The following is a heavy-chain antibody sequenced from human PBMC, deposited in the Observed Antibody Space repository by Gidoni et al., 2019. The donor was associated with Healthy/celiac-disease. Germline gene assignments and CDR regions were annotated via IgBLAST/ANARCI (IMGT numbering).Heavy chain of an antibody. CDR2: IKSKTDGGTT. CDR3: TTDAYYDFWSGYYPDFDY. CDR1: GFTFSNAW. Sequence: EVQLVESGGGLVKPGGSLRLSCAASGFTFSNAWMRWVRQAPGKGLEWVGRIKSKTDGGTTDYAATVKGRFTISRDDSKNTLYLQMNSLKTEDTAVYYCTTDAYYDFWSGYYPDFDYWGQGTLVTVSS. V-gene: IGHV3-15*01. J-gene: IGHJ4*02. D-gene: IGHD3-3*01.